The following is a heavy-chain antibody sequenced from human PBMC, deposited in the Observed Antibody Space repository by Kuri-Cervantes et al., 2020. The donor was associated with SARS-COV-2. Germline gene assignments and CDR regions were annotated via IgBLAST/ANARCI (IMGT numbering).Heavy chain of an antibody. CDR1: GFIFNNFA. D-gene: IGHD2-8*01. Sequence: GESLKISCAASGFIFNNFALSWVRQAPGKGLEWVSASGAASGSSGSSPYYADSVKGRFTISRDDFKNTVYVQMNRLRAEDTAVYYCARGGYCTNGVCYTPPYYYYGMDVWGQGTTVTVSS. J-gene: IGHJ6*02. V-gene: IGHV3-23*01. CDR3: ARGGYCTNGVCYTPPYYYYGMDV. CDR2: SGAASGSSGSSP.